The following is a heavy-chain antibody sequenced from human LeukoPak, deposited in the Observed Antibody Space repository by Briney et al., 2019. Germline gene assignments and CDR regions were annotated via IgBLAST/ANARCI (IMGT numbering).Heavy chain of an antibody. D-gene: IGHD3-22*01. CDR2: ISSSSSYI. Sequence: EFLRLSCAASGFTFSSHSMNWVRQAPGNGLEWDASISSSSSYIYYADSGKGRLTISTNKGKNSLYLQMNSHRAEDTGMNDRARDRDTYYYDSSGYFDYWGQGTLVSVSS. CDR1: GFTFSSHS. V-gene: IGHV3-21*01. J-gene: IGHJ4*02. CDR3: ARDRDTYYYDSSGYFDY.